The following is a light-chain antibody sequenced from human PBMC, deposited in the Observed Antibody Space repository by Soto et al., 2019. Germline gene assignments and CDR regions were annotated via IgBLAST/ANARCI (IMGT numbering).Light chain of an antibody. J-gene: IGKJ2*01. Sequence: DIQMTQSPSTLSASVGDRVTITCRASQSSSSWLAWYQQKPGKAPKLLIYKASSLESGVPSRFSGSGSGTEFTLTISNLQTDDFATYYCQQYNSYPYTFGQGTKLEIK. CDR1: QSSSSW. V-gene: IGKV1-5*03. CDR2: KAS. CDR3: QQYNSYPYT.